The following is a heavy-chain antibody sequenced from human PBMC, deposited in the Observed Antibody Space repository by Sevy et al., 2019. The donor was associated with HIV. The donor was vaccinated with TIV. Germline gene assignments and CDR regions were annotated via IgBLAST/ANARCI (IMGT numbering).Heavy chain of an antibody. CDR2: INHSGST. CDR1: GFTFSSYE. D-gene: IGHD2-2*01. CDR3: ARSPPIVVVPGAPSWFDP. Sequence: GSLRLSCAASGFTFSSYEMNWVRQAPGKGLEWIGEINHSGSTNYNPSLKSRVTISVDTSKNQFSLKLSSVTAADTAVYYCARSPPIVVVPGAPSWFDPWGQGTLVTVSS. V-gene: IGHV4-34*08. J-gene: IGHJ5*02.